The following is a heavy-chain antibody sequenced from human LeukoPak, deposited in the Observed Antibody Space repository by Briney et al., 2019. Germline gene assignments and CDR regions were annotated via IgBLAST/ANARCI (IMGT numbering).Heavy chain of an antibody. CDR2: IYYSGST. D-gene: IGHD5-24*01. CDR3: ARDRGDGYNNLDY. J-gene: IGHJ4*02. V-gene: IGHV4-39*06. Sequence: PSETLSLTCTVSGGSISSSSYYWGWIRQPPGKGLEWIGSIYYSGSTYYNPSLESRVTISVDTSKNQFPLNLTSVTAADTAVYFCARDRGDGYNNLDYWGQGTLVTVSS. CDR1: GGSISSSSYY.